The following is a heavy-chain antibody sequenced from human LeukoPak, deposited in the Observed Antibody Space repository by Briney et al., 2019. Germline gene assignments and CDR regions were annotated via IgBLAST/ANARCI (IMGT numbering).Heavy chain of an antibody. J-gene: IGHJ3*01. D-gene: IGHD1-26*01. CDR3: ARDHDTTDAFDV. CDR1: GGSISSYY. V-gene: IGHV4-59*01. CDR2: IYYSGST. Sequence: SEALSLTCTVSGGSISSYYWSWLRQPPGKGLEWIGYIYYSGSTNYNPSLKSRVTISVDTSKNQFSLKLSSETAADSAVYYCARDHDTTDAFDVWGQGTMVTVSS.